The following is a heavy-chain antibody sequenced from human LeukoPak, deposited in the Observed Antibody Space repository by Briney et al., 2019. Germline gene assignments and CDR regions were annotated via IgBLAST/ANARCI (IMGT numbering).Heavy chain of an antibody. J-gene: IGHJ4*02. D-gene: IGHD2-15*01. Sequence: VASVKVSCKASGFTFTSSAMQRVRQARGQRLEWVGWIVVGSGNTNYAQKFQERVTITSDMSTSTAYMELSSLRSEDTAVYYCAAAQNFPVSCSGGSCSYYFDYWGQGTLVTVSS. CDR2: IVVGSGNT. V-gene: IGHV1-58*02. CDR1: GFTFTSSA. CDR3: AAAQNFPVSCSGGSCSYYFDY.